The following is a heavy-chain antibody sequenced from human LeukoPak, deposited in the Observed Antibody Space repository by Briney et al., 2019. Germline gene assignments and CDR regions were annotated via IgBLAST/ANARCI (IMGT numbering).Heavy chain of an antibody. V-gene: IGHV3-30*04. Sequence: GGSLRLSCAVSGFTFSSYAMHWVRQAPGKGLEWVAVISYDGSNKYYADSVKGRFTISRDNSKNTLYLQMNSLRADDTTVYYCARLAVTTDVDYWGQGTLVTVSS. D-gene: IGHD4-17*01. CDR1: GFTFSSYA. CDR3: ARLAVTTDVDY. J-gene: IGHJ4*02. CDR2: ISYDGSNK.